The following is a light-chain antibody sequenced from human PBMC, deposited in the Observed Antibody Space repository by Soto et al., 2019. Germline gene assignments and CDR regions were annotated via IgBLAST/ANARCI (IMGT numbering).Light chain of an antibody. CDR1: QSVSSNY. CDR3: QQYGSLSWT. CDR2: GAS. Sequence: DIVLTQSPGTLSLSPGERATLSCRATQSVSSNYLAWYQQRPGQAPRLLNYGASTRATGIPDRFSGSGSGTDFTHSISRLEPEDFAVYYCQQYGSLSWTFGQGTKVEIK. J-gene: IGKJ1*01. V-gene: IGKV3-20*01.